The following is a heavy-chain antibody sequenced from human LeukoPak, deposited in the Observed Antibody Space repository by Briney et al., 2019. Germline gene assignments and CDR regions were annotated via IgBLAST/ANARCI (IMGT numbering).Heavy chain of an antibody. CDR3: ARDHGVARLFDY. CDR2: IYYSGST. J-gene: IGHJ4*02. D-gene: IGHD2-15*01. V-gene: IGHV4-59*12. Sequence: SETLSLTCTVSGGSMNNYYWTWIRQPPGKGLEWIGYIYYSGSTNYNPPLKSRVTISADTSKNQFSLQLISVTAADSAVYYCARDHGVARLFDYWGQGTLVTVSS. CDR1: GGSMNNYY.